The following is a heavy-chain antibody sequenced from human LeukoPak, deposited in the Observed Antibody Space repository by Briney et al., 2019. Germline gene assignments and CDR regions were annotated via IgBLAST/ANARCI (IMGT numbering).Heavy chain of an antibody. CDR2: ISSSSSYI. CDR3: ARDAFISPQVAGPLYYFDY. CDR1: GFTFSSYS. D-gene: IGHD6-19*01. Sequence: GGSLRLSCAASGFTFSSYSMNWVRQAPGKGLEWVSSISSSSSYIYYADSVKGRFTISRDNAKNSLYPQINSLRAEDTAVYYCARDAFISPQVAGPLYYFDYWGQGTLVTVSS. J-gene: IGHJ4*02. V-gene: IGHV3-21*01.